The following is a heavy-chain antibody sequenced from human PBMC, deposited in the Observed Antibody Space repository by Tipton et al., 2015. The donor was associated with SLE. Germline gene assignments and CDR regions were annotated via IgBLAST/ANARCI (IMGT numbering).Heavy chain of an antibody. CDR2: VYYSGTT. CDR1: DGSMTSFY. D-gene: IGHD5/OR15-5a*01. Sequence: TLSLTCTVSDGSMTSFYWSWIRQPPGKGLEWIGCVYYSGTTNYNPSLKSRVAISLDMSKNQFSLNLNSVTTAETAMYFCARETPNMVSTTDAFEIWGQGTTVIVSS. CDR3: ARETPNMVSTTDAFEI. V-gene: IGHV4-59*01. J-gene: IGHJ3*02.